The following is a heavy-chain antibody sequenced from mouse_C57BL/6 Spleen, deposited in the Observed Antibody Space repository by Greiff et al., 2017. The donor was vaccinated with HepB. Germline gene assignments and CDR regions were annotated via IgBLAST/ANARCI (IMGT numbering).Heavy chain of an antibody. J-gene: IGHJ4*01. D-gene: IGHD1-1*01. CDR1: GYSITSDY. CDR3: ARGHYYGSSSYYAMDY. V-gene: IGHV3-8*01. CDR2: ISYSGST. Sequence: VQLKESGPGLAKPSPTLSLPCSVTGYSITSDYWNWIRKFPGNKLEYMGYISYSGSTYYNPSLKSRISITRDTSKNQYYLQLNSVTTEDTATYYCARGHYYGSSSYYAMDYWGQGTSVTVSS.